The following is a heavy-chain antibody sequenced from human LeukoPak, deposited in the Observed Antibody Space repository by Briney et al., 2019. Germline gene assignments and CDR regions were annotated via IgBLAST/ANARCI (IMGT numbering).Heavy chain of an antibody. Sequence: GGSLRLSCAASGFTFSSYAMSWVRQAPGKGLEWVSAISGSGGSTYYADSVKGRFTISRDNSKNTLYLQMNSLRAEDTAVYYCAKDHPYYYDGSGYYAYYFDYWGQGTLVTVSS. CDR2: ISGSGGST. J-gene: IGHJ4*02. CDR3: AKDHPYYYDGSGYYAYYFDY. V-gene: IGHV3-23*01. CDR1: GFTFSSYA. D-gene: IGHD3-22*01.